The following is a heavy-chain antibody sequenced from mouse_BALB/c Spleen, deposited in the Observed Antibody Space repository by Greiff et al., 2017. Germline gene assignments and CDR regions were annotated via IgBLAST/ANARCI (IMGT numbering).Heavy chain of an antibody. V-gene: IGHV1S137*01. CDR3: ARADTVVARDYFDY. CDR2: ISTYYGDA. Sequence: QVQLQQSGAELVRPGVSVKISCKGSGYTFTDYAMHWVKQSHAKSLEWIGVISTYYGDASYNQKFKGKATMTVDKSSSTAYMELARLTSEDSAIYYCARADTVVARDYFDYWGQGTTLTVSS. CDR1: GYTFTDYA. J-gene: IGHJ2*01. D-gene: IGHD1-1*01.